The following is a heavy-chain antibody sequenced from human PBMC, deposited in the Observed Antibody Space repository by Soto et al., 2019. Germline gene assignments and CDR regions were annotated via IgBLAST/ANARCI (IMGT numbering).Heavy chain of an antibody. CDR1: GFTFSHYG. CDR2: ISYDGSHR. D-gene: IGHD3-16*01. J-gene: IGHJ6*02. CDR3: AKQTDPGFGAHGMDV. V-gene: IGHV3-30*18. Sequence: QVQLVESGGGVVQPGRSLRLSCAASGFTFSHYGMHWVRQAPGKGLEWVAVISYDGSHRYYLDSVKGRFTISRDNSKNTLYLQMNSLRGEDTAVYYCAKQTDPGFGAHGMDVWGQGTTVTVSS.